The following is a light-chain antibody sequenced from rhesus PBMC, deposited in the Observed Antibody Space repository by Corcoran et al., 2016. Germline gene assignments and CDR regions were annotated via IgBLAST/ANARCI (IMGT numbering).Light chain of an antibody. CDR3: LQHNSYPFT. CDR2: DAS. V-gene: IGKV1-28*03. Sequence: DIQMTQSPSSLSASVGDTVTITCRASQGISSYLNWFQQKPGKTPKLLRYDASILESGVPSRFSCSGSGTDFTLTISSLQPEDFAAYYCLQHNSYPFTFGPGTKLDIK. CDR1: QGISSY. J-gene: IGKJ3*01.